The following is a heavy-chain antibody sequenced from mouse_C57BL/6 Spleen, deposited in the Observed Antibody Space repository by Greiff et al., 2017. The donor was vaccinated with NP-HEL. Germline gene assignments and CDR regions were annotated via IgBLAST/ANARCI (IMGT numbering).Heavy chain of an antibody. V-gene: IGHV1-59*01. CDR3: ARYWDYFDY. CDR1: GYTFTSYW. D-gene: IGHD4-1*01. J-gene: IGHJ2*01. CDR2: IDPSDSYT. Sequence: VQLQQPGAELVRPGTSVKLSCKASGYTFTSYWMHWVKQRPGQGLEWIGVIDPSDSYTNYNQKFKGKATLTVDTSSSTAYMQLSSLTSEDSAVYYCARYWDYFDYWGQGTTLTVSS.